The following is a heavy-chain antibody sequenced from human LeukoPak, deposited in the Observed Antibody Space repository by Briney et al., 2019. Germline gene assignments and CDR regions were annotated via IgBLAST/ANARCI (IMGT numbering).Heavy chain of an antibody. CDR1: GFTFDDYT. CDR3: AKGGVSVRDYYYMDV. J-gene: IGHJ6*03. Sequence: GGSLRLSCAASGFTFDDYTMHWVRQAPGKGLEWVSLISWDGGSTYYADSVKGRFTISRDNSKNSLYLQMNSLRTEDTALYYCAKGGVSVRDYYYMDVWGKGTTVTISS. V-gene: IGHV3-43*01. D-gene: IGHD1-1*01. CDR2: ISWDGGST.